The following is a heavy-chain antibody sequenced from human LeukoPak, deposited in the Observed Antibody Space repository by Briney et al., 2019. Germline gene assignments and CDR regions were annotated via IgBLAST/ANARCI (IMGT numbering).Heavy chain of an antibody. V-gene: IGHV3-21*01. D-gene: IGHD4-17*01. CDR3: ARDLQWGGYGDYVG. CDR2: ISSSSSYI. J-gene: IGHJ4*02. CDR1: GFTVSSNY. Sequence: GGSLRLSCAASGFTVSSNYMSWVRQAPGKGLEWVSSISSSSSYIYYADSVKGRFTISRDNAKNSLYLQMNSLRAEDTAVYYCARDLQWGGYGDYVGWGRGTLVTVSS.